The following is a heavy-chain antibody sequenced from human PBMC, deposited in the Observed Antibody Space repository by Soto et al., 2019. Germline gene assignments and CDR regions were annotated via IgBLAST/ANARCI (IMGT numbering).Heavy chain of an antibody. J-gene: IGHJ5*02. CDR2: INPSGGST. V-gene: IGHV1-46*01. Sequence: QVQLVQSGAEVKKPGASVKVSCKASGYTFTSYYMHWVRQAPGQGLEWMGIINPSGGSTSYAQKSPGRVTMNRDTSTSKVYMELSSLRSEDTAVYYCARGRAAGKGHWFDPWGQGTLVTVSS. CDR1: GYTFTSYY. CDR3: ARGRAAGKGHWFDP. D-gene: IGHD6-13*01.